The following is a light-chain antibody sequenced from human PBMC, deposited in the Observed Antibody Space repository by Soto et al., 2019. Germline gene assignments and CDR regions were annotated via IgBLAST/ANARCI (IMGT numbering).Light chain of an antibody. CDR2: GAS. J-gene: IGKJ5*01. Sequence: EVVLSQSPGTLSVSPRERATLSCRASQSVSSNLAWYQQKPGQAPRLLIYGASTRATGIPARFSGSGSGTEFTLTISSLQSEDFAVYYCQQYNNWPPGVTFGQGARLENK. CDR1: QSVSSN. V-gene: IGKV3-15*01. CDR3: QQYNNWPPGVT.